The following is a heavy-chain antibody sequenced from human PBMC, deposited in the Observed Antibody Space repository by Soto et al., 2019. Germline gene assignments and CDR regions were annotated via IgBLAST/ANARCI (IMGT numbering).Heavy chain of an antibody. CDR2: ISGHNGET. J-gene: IGHJ4*02. D-gene: IGHD4-4*01. Sequence: QFQLVQSGGEVKKPGASVKVPCKASGYIFSNYGISWVRQAPGQGLEWMGWISGHNGETKYAQKFQGRVTMTTDTSTNTAYLEVRGLRSGDTATYYCATPDNSAWVFDKWGQGTLVTVSS. CDR3: ATPDNSAWVFDK. V-gene: IGHV1-18*01. CDR1: GYIFSNYG.